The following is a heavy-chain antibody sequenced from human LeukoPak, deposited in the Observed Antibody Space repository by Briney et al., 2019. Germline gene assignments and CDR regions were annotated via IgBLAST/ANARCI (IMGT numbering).Heavy chain of an antibody. Sequence: GASVKVSCKASGYTFTSYDINWVRQATGQGLEWMGWMNPNSGNTGYAQKFQGRVTITRNTSISTAYMELSSLRSEDTAVYYCARARTTIFGENYYYYYYMDVWGKGTTVTVSS. J-gene: IGHJ6*03. CDR3: ARARTTIFGENYYYYYYMDV. V-gene: IGHV1-8*03. D-gene: IGHD3-3*01. CDR2: MNPNSGNT. CDR1: GYTFTSYD.